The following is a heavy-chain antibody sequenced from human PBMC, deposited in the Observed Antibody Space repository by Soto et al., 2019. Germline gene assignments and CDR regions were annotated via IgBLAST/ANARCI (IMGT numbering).Heavy chain of an antibody. CDR3: AREVGATDY. J-gene: IGHJ4*02. V-gene: IGHV1-46*01. Sequence: QVQLVQSGAEVKKPGASVKLSCKAFGFMFTNCYMHWVRQAPGQGLECMGVINPSDGGTASAQRFQGRVTMTRDTSTSTVYMELSSLSSEDTALYSCAREVGATDYWGQGTLVTVSS. D-gene: IGHD1-26*01. CDR2: INPSDGGT. CDR1: GFMFTNCY.